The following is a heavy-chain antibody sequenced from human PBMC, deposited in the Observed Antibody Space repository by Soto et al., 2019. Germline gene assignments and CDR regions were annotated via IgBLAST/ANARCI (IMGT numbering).Heavy chain of an antibody. CDR3: ARLEIDGYNPIGGYYYGMDV. J-gene: IGHJ6*02. CDR2: INAGNGNT. CDR1: GYTFTSYA. V-gene: IGHV1-3*01. Sequence: GASVKVSCKASGYTFTSYAMHWVRQAPGQRLEWMGWINAGNGNTKYSQKFQGRVTITRDTSASTAYMELSSLKASDTAMYYCARLEIDGYNPIGGYYYGMDVWGQGTTVTVSS. D-gene: IGHD3-16*01.